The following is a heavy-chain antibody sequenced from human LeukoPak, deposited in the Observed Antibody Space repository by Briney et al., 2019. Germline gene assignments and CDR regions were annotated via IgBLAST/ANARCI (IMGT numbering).Heavy chain of an antibody. CDR2: IYYSGST. CDR3: ARDCITIPQPMSYYYYYYMDV. J-gene: IGHJ6*03. D-gene: IGHD3-9*01. CDR1: GGSISSSSYY. V-gene: IGHV4-39*02. Sequence: SETLSLTCTVSGGSISSSSYYWGWIRQPPGKGLEWIGSIYYSGSTYYNPSLKSRVTISVDTSKNQFSLKLSSVTAADTAVYYCARDCITIPQPMSYYYYYYMDVWGKGTTVTISS.